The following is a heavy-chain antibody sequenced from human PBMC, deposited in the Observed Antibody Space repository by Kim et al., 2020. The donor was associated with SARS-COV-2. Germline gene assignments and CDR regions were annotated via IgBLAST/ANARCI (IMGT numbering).Heavy chain of an antibody. CDR3: ARDSGSSDLYYFEY. J-gene: IGHJ4*02. V-gene: IGHV4-34*01. Sequence: SETLSLTCAVYGGSFSGYYWSWIRQPPGKGLEWIGEINHSGSTNYNPSLKSRVTISVDTSKNHFSLKLSSVTAADTAVYYCARDSGSSDLYYFEYWGQGTLVTVSS. CDR2: INHSGST. CDR1: GGSFSGYY. D-gene: IGHD1-26*01.